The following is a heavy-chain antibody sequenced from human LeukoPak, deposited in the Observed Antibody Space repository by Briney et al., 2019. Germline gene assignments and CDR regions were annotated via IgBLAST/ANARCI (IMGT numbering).Heavy chain of an antibody. CDR1: GGSTSSYY. D-gene: IGHD5-24*01. CDR3: ARDGAPGVEMATINAFDI. Sequence: PSETLSLTCTVSGGSTSSYYWSWIRQPAGKGLEWIGRIYTSGSTNYNPSLKSRVTMSVDTSKNQFSLKLSSVTAADTAVYYCARDGAPGVEMATINAFDIWGQGTMVTVSS. J-gene: IGHJ3*02. V-gene: IGHV4-4*07. CDR2: IYTSGST.